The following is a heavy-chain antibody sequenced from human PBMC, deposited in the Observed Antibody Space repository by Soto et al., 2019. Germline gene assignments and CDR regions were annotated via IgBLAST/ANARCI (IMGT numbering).Heavy chain of an antibody. Sequence: EVQLVESGGGLIQPGGSLRLSCAASGFTVSNNYMRWVRQAPGKGLEWVSLIYSGGSTHYADSVKGRFTISRDNSKNTLYLQMNSLRVEDTAVYSCARDPPGIAASGGGGWGQGTLVTVSS. CDR1: GFTVSNNY. V-gene: IGHV3-53*01. J-gene: IGHJ4*02. CDR3: ARDPPGIAASGGGG. CDR2: IYSGGST. D-gene: IGHD6-13*01.